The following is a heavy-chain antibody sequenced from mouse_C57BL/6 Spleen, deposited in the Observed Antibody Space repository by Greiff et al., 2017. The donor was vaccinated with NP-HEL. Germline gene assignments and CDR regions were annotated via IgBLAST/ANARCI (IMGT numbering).Heavy chain of an antibody. J-gene: IGHJ3*01. Sequence: VQLKESGPGLVKPSQSLSLTCSVTGYSITSGYYWNWIRQFPGNKLEWMGYISYDGSNNYNPSLKNRISITRDTSKNQFFLKLNSVTTEDTATYSCARGLDGYYVAYWGQGTLVTVSA. CDR3: ARGLDGYYVAY. CDR2: ISYDGSN. V-gene: IGHV3-6*01. CDR1: GYSITSGYY. D-gene: IGHD2-3*01.